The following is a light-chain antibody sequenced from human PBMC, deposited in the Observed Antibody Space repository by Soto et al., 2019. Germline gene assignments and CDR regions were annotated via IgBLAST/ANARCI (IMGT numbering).Light chain of an antibody. CDR2: EVS. CDR3: CSYAGSSTFLV. J-gene: IGLJ2*01. Sequence: QSALTQPASVSGSPGQSITISCTGTSSDVGGYHFVSWYQQHPGKAPKLMLSEVSKRPSGVSTRFSGSKSGNTASLTISGRQAEDEADYYCCSYAGSSTFLVFGGGTQLTVL. CDR1: SSDVGGYHF. V-gene: IGLV2-23*02.